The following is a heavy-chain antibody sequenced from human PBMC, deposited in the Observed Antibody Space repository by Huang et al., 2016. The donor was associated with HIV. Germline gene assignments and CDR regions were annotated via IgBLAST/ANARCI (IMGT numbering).Heavy chain of an antibody. J-gene: IGHJ6*02. CDR1: GGSFTGNY. Sequence: QMQLQQRGAGLLKPSETLSLTCGVSGGSFTGNYLTWIRQAPGKGLEWIGEVNDSGSTTYTPSLNGRVTISLDKSNRYLSLNLRSVTAADTAVYYCARQWTILEWLLGLDVWGQGTTVIVSS. CDR2: VNDSGST. CDR3: ARQWTILEWLLGLDV. V-gene: IGHV4-34*02. D-gene: IGHD3-3*01.